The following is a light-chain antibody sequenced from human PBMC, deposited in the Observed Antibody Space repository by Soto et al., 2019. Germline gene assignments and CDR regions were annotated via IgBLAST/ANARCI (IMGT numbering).Light chain of an antibody. V-gene: IGKV3-20*01. CDR2: GAS. CDR1: QSVSSSY. Sequence: EIVLTQSPGTLSLSPGERATLSCRASQSVSSSYLAWYQQKPGQAPRLLIYGASSRATGIPDRFSGSVSGTDFTLTISSLQPEDFATYYCQQANSFPFTFGPGTKVDIK. CDR3: QQANSFPFT. J-gene: IGKJ3*01.